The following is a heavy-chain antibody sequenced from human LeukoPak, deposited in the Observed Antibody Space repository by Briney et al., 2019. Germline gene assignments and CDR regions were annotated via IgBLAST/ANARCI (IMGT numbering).Heavy chain of an antibody. CDR1: GGSFSSYY. CDR3: ATRKKQWFGELSRRSNWFDP. D-gene: IGHD3-10*01. J-gene: IGHJ5*02. V-gene: IGHV4-34*01. Sequence: PSETLSLTCAVYGGSFSSYYWSWIRQPPGKGLEWIGEINHSGSTNYNPSLKSRVTISVDTSKNQFSLKLSSVTAADTAVYYCATRKKQWFGELSRRSNWFDPWGQGTLVTVSS. CDR2: INHSGST.